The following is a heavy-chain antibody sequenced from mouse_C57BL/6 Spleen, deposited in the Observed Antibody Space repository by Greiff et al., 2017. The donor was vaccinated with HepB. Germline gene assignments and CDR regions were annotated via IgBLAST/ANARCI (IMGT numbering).Heavy chain of an antibody. CDR2: IDPETGGT. J-gene: IGHJ1*03. Sequence: QVHVKQSGAELVRPGASVTLSCKASGYTFTDYEMHWVKQTPVHGLEWIGAIDPETGGTAYNQKFKGKAILTADKSSSTAYMELRSLTSEDSAVYYCTRKPSHYYGSSHWYFDVWGTGTTVTVSS. D-gene: IGHD1-1*01. CDR1: GYTFTDYE. V-gene: IGHV1-15*01. CDR3: TRKPSHYYGSSHWYFDV.